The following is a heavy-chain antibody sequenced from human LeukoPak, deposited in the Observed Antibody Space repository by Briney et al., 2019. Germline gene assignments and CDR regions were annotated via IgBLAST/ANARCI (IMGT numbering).Heavy chain of an antibody. Sequence: GGSLRLSCAASGFTVSSHYMSWVRQAPGKGLEWVSVIYSGGSTYYADSVKGRFTISRDNSKNTLYLQMNSLRAEDTAVYYCASRPYYYDSSGYYVNWGQGTLVTVSS. CDR3: ASRPYYYDSSGYYVN. V-gene: IGHV3-66*01. D-gene: IGHD3-22*01. CDR1: GFTVSSHY. J-gene: IGHJ4*02. CDR2: IYSGGST.